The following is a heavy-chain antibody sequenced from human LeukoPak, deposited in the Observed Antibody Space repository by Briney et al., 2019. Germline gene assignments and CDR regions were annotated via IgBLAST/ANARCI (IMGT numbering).Heavy chain of an antibody. J-gene: IGHJ4*02. CDR3: ARDTYYDSSGYYY. D-gene: IGHD3-22*01. CDR2: ISSSSSYI. V-gene: IGHV3-21*01. Sequence: GGSLRLSCAASGFTFSSYSMNWVRQAPGEGLEWVSSISSSSSYIYYADSVKGRFTISRDNAKNSLYLQMNSLRAEDTAVYYCARDTYYDSSGYYYWGQGTLVTVSS. CDR1: GFTFSSYS.